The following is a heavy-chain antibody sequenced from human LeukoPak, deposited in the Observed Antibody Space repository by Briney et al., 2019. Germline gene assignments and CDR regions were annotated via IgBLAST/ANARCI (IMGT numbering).Heavy chain of an antibody. V-gene: IGHV3-30-3*01. D-gene: IGHD2-15*01. CDR3: ARGGYCSGGSCYLLVHVDY. J-gene: IGHJ4*02. Sequence: PGGSLRLSCAASGFTFSSYAMHWVRQAPGKGLEWVAVISYDGSNKYYADSVKGRFTISRDNSKNTLYLQMNSLRAEDTAVYYCARGGYCSGGSCYLLVHVDYWGQGTLVTVSS. CDR1: GFTFSSYA. CDR2: ISYDGSNK.